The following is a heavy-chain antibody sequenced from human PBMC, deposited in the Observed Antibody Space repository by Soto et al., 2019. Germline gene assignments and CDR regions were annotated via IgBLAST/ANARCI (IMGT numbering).Heavy chain of an antibody. J-gene: IGHJ5*02. CDR2: ISDSDGST. Sequence: EVQLLESGGGLVQPGGSLRLSCAGSGFTFSSYAMSWVRQAPGKGLEWVSGISDSDGSTYYADSVKGRFTISRDNSKNTLYLPANSRRAGDTAVYYCAKGQTGGHGMGLFDPWGQGTLVTVSS. CDR1: GFTFSSYA. D-gene: IGHD2-8*02. V-gene: IGHV3-23*01. CDR3: AKGQTGGHGMGLFDP.